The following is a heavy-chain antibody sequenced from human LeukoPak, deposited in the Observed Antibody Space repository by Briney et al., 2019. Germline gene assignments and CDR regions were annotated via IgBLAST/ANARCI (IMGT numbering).Heavy chain of an antibody. D-gene: IGHD6-13*01. CDR1: GGSFSGYY. V-gene: IGHV4-34*01. J-gene: IGHJ6*03. Sequence: PSETLSLTCAVYGGSFSGYYWSWIRQPPGKGLEWIGEINHSGSTNYNPSLKSRVTISVDTSKDQFSLKLSSVTAADTAVYYCARHAPGIAAAGTPSLYYYYYYYMDVWGKGTTVTDSS. CDR2: INHSGST. CDR3: ARHAPGIAAAGTPSLYYYYYYYMDV.